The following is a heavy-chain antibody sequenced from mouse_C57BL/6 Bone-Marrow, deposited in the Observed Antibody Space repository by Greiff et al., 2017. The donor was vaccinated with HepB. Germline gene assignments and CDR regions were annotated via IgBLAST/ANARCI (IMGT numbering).Heavy chain of an antibody. CDR2: IDPEDGET. CDR1: GFNIKDYY. J-gene: IGHJ2*01. V-gene: IGHV14-2*01. CDR3: ARLDGFPYYFDY. Sequence: EVKLMESGAELVKPGASVKLSCTASGFNIKDYYMHWVKQRTEQGLEWIGRIDPEDGETKYAPKFQGKATITADTSSNTAYLQLSSLTSEDTAVYYCARLDGFPYYFDYWGQGTTLTVSS. D-gene: IGHD2-3*01.